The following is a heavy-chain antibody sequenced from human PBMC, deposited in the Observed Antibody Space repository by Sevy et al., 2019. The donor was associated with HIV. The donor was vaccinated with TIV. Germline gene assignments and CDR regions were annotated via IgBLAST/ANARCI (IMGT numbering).Heavy chain of an antibody. CDR1: GFTFSSYG. Sequence: GGSLRLSCAASGFTFSSYGMHWVRQAPGKGLEWVAFIWYDGSDIYYADSVKGRFNISRDNSKNTLYLQMNSLRTEDTAIYYCASDILTGSDFWGQGTLVTVSS. J-gene: IGHJ4*02. CDR3: ASDILTGSDF. V-gene: IGHV3-30*02. CDR2: IWYDGSDI. D-gene: IGHD3-9*01.